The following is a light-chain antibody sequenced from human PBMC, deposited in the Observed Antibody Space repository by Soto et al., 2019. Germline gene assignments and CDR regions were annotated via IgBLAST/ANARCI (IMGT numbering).Light chain of an antibody. J-gene: IGKJ2*01. Sequence: IVMTQSPATLSVSPGERATLSCRASQTVSSDLAWYQQKSGQAPSRLMYGASTEAPSATARFSGSGSGTEFTLSISRLESEEFGGYFCQQHNNWPQYTFGQGTKVDIK. CDR3: QQHNNWPQYT. CDR2: GAS. V-gene: IGKV3-15*01. CDR1: QTVSSD.